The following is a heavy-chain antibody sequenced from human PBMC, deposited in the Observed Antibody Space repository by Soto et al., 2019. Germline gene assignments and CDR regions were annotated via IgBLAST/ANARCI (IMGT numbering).Heavy chain of an antibody. D-gene: IGHD6-19*01. CDR1: GFTFSSYG. Sequence: GGSLRLSCAASGFTFSSYGMHWVRQAPGKGLEWVAVIPYDGSNKYYADSVKGRFTISRDNSKNTLYLQMNSLRAEDTAVYYCAKDRAVAGMIGYFDYWGQGTLVTVSS. CDR2: IPYDGSNK. J-gene: IGHJ4*02. CDR3: AKDRAVAGMIGYFDY. V-gene: IGHV3-30*18.